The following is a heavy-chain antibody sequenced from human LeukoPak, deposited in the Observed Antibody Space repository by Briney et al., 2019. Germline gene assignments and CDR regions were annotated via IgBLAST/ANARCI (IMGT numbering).Heavy chain of an antibody. J-gene: IGHJ4*02. CDR3: ASFRAGEPLFDY. Sequence: PSETLSLTCAVYGGSFSGYYWSWIRQPPGKGLEWFGEINHSGSTNYNPSLKSRVTISVDTSKNQFSLKLSSVTAADTAVYYCASFRAGEPLFDYWGQGTLVTVSS. CDR1: GGSFSGYY. V-gene: IGHV4-34*01. CDR2: INHSGST.